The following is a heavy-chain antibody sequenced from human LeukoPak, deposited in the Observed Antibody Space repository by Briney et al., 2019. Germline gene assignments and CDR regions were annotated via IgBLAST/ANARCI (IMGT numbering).Heavy chain of an antibody. CDR1: GGSISSSNYY. D-gene: IGHD6-19*01. Sequence: SETLSLTCTVSGGSISSSNYYWGWIRQPPGKGLEWIGSIYYSGNTYYNPSLKSRVTIPVDTSKNQFSLKLSSVTAADTAVYYCSSGWYGAVDYWGQGTLVTVSS. CDR2: IYYSGNT. V-gene: IGHV4-39*01. J-gene: IGHJ4*02. CDR3: SSGWYGAVDY.